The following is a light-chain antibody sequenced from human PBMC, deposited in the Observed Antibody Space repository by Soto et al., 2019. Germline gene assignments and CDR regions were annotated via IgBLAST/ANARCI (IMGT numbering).Light chain of an antibody. CDR1: QSIRRS. CDR3: QQSYSTPFT. J-gene: IGKJ5*01. V-gene: IGKV1-39*01. CDR2: AAS. Sequence: DIQMTQSPSSLSASVGDRVTITCRASQSIRRSLNWYQQKPGKAPKLLIYAASSLQSGVPSRFSGSGSGTDFTLTISSLQPEDFATYYCQQSYSTPFTFGQGTRLEI.